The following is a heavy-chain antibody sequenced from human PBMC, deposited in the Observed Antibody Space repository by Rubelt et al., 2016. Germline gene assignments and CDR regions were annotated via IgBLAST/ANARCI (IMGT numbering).Heavy chain of an antibody. CDR3: ARPSRWEWELGY. J-gene: IGHJ4*02. D-gene: IGHD1-26*01. CDR2: MNPNGGNT. V-gene: IGHV1-8*01. Sequence: GQGLEWMGWMNPNGGNTGYAQKFQGRVTMTRNTSISTAYMELSSLRSEDTAVYYCARPSRWEWELGYWGQGTLVTVSS.